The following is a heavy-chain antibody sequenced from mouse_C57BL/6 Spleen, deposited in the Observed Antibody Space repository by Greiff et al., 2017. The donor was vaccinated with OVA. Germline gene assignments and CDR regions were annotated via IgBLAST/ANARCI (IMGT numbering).Heavy chain of an antibody. V-gene: IGHV14-2*01. D-gene: IGHD1-1*01. CDR2: IDPDDGET. Sequence: VQLQQSGAELVKPGASVKLSCTASGFTINDYYMHWVKQRTEQGLEWIGSIDPDDGETKYAPKFPGKATITADTSSNTAYLQLSSLTSEDTAVYYCARATGVATEYFDGWGTGTTVTVSS. J-gene: IGHJ1*03. CDR3: ARATGVATEYFDG. CDR1: GFTINDYY.